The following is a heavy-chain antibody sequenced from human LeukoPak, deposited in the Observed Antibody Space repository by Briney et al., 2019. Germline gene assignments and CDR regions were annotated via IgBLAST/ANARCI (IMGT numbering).Heavy chain of an antibody. Sequence: GSLRLSCAASGFTFSSYGMHWVRQAPGKGLEWVAFIRYDGSNKYYADSVKGRFTISRDNSKNTLYLQMNSLRAEDTAVYYCAKEGRQDIVVVPAATDAFDIWGQGTMVTVSS. V-gene: IGHV3-30*02. CDR2: IRYDGSNK. D-gene: IGHD2-2*01. CDR1: GFTFSSYG. J-gene: IGHJ3*02. CDR3: AKEGRQDIVVVPAATDAFDI.